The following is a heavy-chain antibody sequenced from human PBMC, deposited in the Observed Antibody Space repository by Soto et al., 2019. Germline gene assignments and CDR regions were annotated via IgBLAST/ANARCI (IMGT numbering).Heavy chain of an antibody. V-gene: IGHV4-34*01. CDR3: VRALAAVQE. D-gene: IGHD6-13*01. CDR1: GGSFSGYY. CDR2: ITRSGST. J-gene: IGHJ4*02. Sequence: QVQLQQWGAGLLKPSETLSLTCAVYGGSFSGYYWSWIRQPPGKGLEWIGEITRSGSTNYNPSLRSRVTISVDTSKQQFSLSLTSVTDADTAVYFCVRALAAVQEWGQGTLVTVSS.